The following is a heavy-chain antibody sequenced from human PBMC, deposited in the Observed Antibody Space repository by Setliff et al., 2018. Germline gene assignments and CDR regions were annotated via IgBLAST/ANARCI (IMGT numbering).Heavy chain of an antibody. V-gene: IGHV4-61*09. D-gene: IGHD5-12*01. J-gene: IGHJ4*02. Sequence: SETLSLTCIVSGESIDSVATGNHYWNWIRQPVGKGLEWIGHILLTGSTNYNPSLKSRVSISVDTSKNQFSLNMTSVTAADTAVYYCARGGTFRYFDYWGQGTPVTVSS. CDR3: ARGGTFRYFDY. CDR2: ILLTGST. CDR1: GESIDSVATGNHY.